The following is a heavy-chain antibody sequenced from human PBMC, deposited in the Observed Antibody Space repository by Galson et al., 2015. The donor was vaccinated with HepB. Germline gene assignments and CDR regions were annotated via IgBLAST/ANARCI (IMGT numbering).Heavy chain of an antibody. CDR1: GFTFSNAW. Sequence: SLRLSCAASGFTFSNAWMSWVRQAPGKGLEWVGRIKSKTDGGTTDYAAPVKGRFTISRDDSKNTLYLQMNSLKTEDTAVYFCTTVRRYSYGTGPPGFDYWGQGTLVTVSS. J-gene: IGHJ4*02. D-gene: IGHD5-18*01. CDR2: IKSKTDGGTT. CDR3: TTVRRYSYGTGPPGFDY. V-gene: IGHV3-15*01.